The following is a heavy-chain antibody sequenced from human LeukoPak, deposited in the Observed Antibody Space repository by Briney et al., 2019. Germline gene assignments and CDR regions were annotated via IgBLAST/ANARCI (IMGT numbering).Heavy chain of an antibody. V-gene: IGHV1-8*02. Sequence: ASVKVSCKASGYTFTSYDINWVRQATGQGLEWMGWMNPNSGNTGYAQKFQGRVTMTTNTSISTAYMELSSLRSEDTAVYYCARAASWSPIGDSYYYMDVWGKGTTVTISS. J-gene: IGHJ6*03. CDR2: MNPNSGNT. D-gene: IGHD6-13*01. CDR1: GYTFTSYD. CDR3: ARAASWSPIGDSYYYMDV.